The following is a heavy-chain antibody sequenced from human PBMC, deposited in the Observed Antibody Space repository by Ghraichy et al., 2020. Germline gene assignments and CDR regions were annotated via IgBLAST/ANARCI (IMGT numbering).Heavy chain of an antibody. Sequence: GESLNISCAASGFTFSSYSMNWVRQAPGKGLEWVSYMSSNSRTTYYADSVKGRFTISIDNAKNSLYLQMHSLRDEDTAVYYCARDRDDNWGTYRYTCDNWGQGTLVTVSS. V-gene: IGHV3-48*02. CDR3: ARDRDDNWGTYRYTCDN. CDR1: GFTFSSYS. J-gene: IGHJ4*02. CDR2: MSSNSRTT. D-gene: IGHD3-16*02.